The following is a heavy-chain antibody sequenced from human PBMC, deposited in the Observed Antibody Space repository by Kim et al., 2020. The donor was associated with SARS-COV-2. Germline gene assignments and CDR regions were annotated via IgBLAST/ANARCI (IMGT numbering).Heavy chain of an antibody. D-gene: IGHD6-19*01. Sequence: GGSLRLSCAASGFTFSSHWMHWVRQAPGKGLVWVACIYSDGTTTSYGDSVKGRFTISRDNAKNTLYLQMNSLTAEDTAVYYCARRQFTSGWYYFDYWGQGTLVTVSS. CDR3: ARRQFTSGWYYFDY. J-gene: IGHJ4*02. CDR1: GFTFSSHW. CDR2: IYSDGTTT. V-gene: IGHV3-74*01.